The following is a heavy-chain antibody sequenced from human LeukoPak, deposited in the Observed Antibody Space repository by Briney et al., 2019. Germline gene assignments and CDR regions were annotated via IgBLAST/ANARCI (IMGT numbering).Heavy chain of an antibody. CDR2: IYYRGNT. CDR1: GDSISGTTYY. J-gene: IGHJ4*02. V-gene: IGHV4-39*01. Sequence: SETLSLTCTVSGDSISGTTYYWGFIRQPPGKGLEWIGSIYYRGNTYYNPSLKSRVTISVDTSNNQFSLKLSSVTAADTAVYYCARLYSGTRPPDYWGQGTLVTVSS. CDR3: ARLYSGTRPPDY. D-gene: IGHD6-6*01.